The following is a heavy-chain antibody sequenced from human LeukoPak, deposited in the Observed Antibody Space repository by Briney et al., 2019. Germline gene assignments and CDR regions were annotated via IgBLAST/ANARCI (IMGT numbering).Heavy chain of an antibody. D-gene: IGHD6-13*01. Sequence: PSETLSLTCTVSGGSFSSSSYYWGWIRQPPGKGLEWIGSIYYSGSTYYNPSLKSRVTISVDTSKNQFSLKLSSVTAADTAVYYCARLDDRAARIGVGHSSSWSSRRGFDYWGQGTLDTVSS. CDR2: IYYSGST. V-gene: IGHV4-39*01. CDR3: ARLDDRAARIGVGHSSSWSSRRGFDY. J-gene: IGHJ4*02. CDR1: GGSFSSSSYY.